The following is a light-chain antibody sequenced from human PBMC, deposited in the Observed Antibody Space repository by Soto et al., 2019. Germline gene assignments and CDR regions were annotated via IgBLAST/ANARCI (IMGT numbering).Light chain of an antibody. J-gene: IGKJ1*01. CDR2: TTF. CDR3: QQSSSSPQT. V-gene: IGKV1-39*01. Sequence: DIQMTQSPSSLSASVGDRVTITCRASQSIRSYLNWYQQKLGKAPKLLIYTTFNLQSGVPSRFSGSGSGTDFTLTINTLQPEDFATYYCQQSSSSPQTFGQGTKVEI. CDR1: QSIRSY.